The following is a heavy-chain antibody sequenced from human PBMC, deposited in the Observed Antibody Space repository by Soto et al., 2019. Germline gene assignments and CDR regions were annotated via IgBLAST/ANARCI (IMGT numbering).Heavy chain of an antibody. D-gene: IGHD5-12*01. Sequence: PGESLKISCKVSGDSFNTHWIGWVRQMPGKSPEWMGLIYPGDSDTIYSPSFHGLVTISADKSLSTTYLQWSSLKASDTAMYYCARRKDGYNYNAFDIWGQGTMVTVSS. CDR1: GDSFNTHW. J-gene: IGHJ3*02. CDR3: ARRKDGYNYNAFDI. V-gene: IGHV5-51*01. CDR2: IYPGDSDT.